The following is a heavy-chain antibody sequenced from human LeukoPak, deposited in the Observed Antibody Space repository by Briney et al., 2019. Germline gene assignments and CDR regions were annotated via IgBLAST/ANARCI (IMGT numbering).Heavy chain of an antibody. V-gene: IGHV3-48*01. D-gene: IGHD6-19*01. J-gene: IGHJ4*02. CDR1: GFTFSSYA. CDR3: ASTVAGSFFDS. CDR2: ISSGGSTI. Sequence: AGGSLRLSCAASGFTFSSYAMSWVRQAPGEGLEWVSYISSGGSTIYYADSVKGRFTISRDNAKSSLYLQMNSLRAEDTAIYYCASTVAGSFFDSWGQGTLVTVSS.